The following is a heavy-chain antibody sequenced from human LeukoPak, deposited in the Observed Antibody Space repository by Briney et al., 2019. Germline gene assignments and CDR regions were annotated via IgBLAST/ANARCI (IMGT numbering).Heavy chain of an antibody. D-gene: IGHD6-19*01. J-gene: IGHJ4*02. CDR3: ARDRLEAVAGDDYLDY. V-gene: IGHV3-33*08. Sequence: GGSLRLSCAASGFTFSSYDMHWVRQAPGKGLEWMALIWYGGSTKFYADSVKGRFTISRDDSKNTVYLQMNSLRVEDTAVYYCARDRLEAVAGDDYLDYWGQGTLVTVSS. CDR1: GFTFSSYD. CDR2: IWYGGSTK.